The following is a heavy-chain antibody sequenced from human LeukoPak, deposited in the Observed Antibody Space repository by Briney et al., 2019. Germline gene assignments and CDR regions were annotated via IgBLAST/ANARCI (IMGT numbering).Heavy chain of an antibody. CDR3: ARTSPVTANFDS. Sequence: GGSLRLSCAASGFSVSTNYMSWVRQAPGKGLEWVSAIDGSGTITYYADSVKGRFAISRDNSKNTLYLQMNSLRPEDTAVYSCARTSPVTANFDSWGQGTLVIVSS. CDR2: IDGSGTIT. V-gene: IGHV3-53*01. D-gene: IGHD4-11*01. J-gene: IGHJ4*02. CDR1: GFSVSTNY.